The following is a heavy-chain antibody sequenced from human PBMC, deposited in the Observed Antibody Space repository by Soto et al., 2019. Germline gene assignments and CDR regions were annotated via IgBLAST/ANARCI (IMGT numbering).Heavy chain of an antibody. J-gene: IGHJ4*02. D-gene: IGHD4-17*01. Sequence: EVQLVESGGGLVQPGGSLRLSCAASGFTFSDHYMDWVRQAPGKGLEWVGRTRNKANSYTTEYAASVKGRFVISRDDSKNSLYLQLNSLKAEDTAVYYCTSSWGDYRCFDYWGQGTLVTVSS. CDR3: TSSWGDYRCFDY. CDR2: TRNKANSYTT. CDR1: GFTFSDHY. V-gene: IGHV3-72*01.